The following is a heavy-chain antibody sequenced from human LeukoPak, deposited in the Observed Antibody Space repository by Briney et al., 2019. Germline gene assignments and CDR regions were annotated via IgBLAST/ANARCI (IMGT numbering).Heavy chain of an antibody. CDR1: GGSISGYY. V-gene: IGHV4-59*01. Sequence: SETLSLTCTVSGGSISGYYWSWIRQPPGKGLEWIGYVDYSGSTNYNPSLKSRVTISVDTSKNQFSLKLSSVTAADTAVYYCARVKPAGAWLGYLDYWGQGTLVTVSS. CDR3: ARVKPAGAWLGYLDY. J-gene: IGHJ4*02. D-gene: IGHD6-19*01. CDR2: VDYSGST.